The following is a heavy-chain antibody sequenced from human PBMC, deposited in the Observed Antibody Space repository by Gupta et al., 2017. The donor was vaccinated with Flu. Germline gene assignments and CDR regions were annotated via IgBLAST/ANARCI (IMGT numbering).Heavy chain of an antibody. CDR2: INHSGST. V-gene: IGHV4-34*01. CDR3: ARESRYQLLQASEDAFDI. J-gene: IGHJ3*02. CDR1: GGSFSGYY. Sequence: QVQLQQWGAGLLKPSETLSLTCAVYGGSFSGYYWSWIRKPPGKGLEWIGEINHSGSTNYNPSLKSRVTISVDTSKNQFSLKLSSVTAADTAVYYCARESRYQLLQASEDAFDIWGQGTMVTVSS. D-gene: IGHD2-2*01.